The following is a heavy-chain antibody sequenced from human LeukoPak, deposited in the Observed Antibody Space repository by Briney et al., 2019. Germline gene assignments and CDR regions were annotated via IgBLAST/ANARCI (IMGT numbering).Heavy chain of an antibody. Sequence: ASVKLSCRASGYTFTSYGMSWVRQAPGQGREGMGWISAYNGNTNSAQKLRGRVTMTTDTSTSTDYMELRSLRSDDTAVYYCARVWDTVATITAAYWGQGTPVTVSS. CDR2: ISAYNGNT. D-gene: IGHD5-12*01. CDR1: GYTFTSYG. J-gene: IGHJ4*02. V-gene: IGHV1-18*04. CDR3: ARVWDTVATITAAY.